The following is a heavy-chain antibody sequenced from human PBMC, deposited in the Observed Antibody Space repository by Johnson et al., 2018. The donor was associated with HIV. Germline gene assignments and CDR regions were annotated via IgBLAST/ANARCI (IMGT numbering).Heavy chain of an antibody. CDR1: GFTFSSYG. J-gene: IGHJ3*02. D-gene: IGHD3-22*01. CDR2: MSHDGSNK. CDR3: AKDNYYDSSGSGAGGPYDAFDI. V-gene: IGHV3-30*18. Sequence: QMLLVESGGGVVQPGGSLRLSCAASGFTFSSYGVHWVRQAPGKGLEWVALMSHDGSNKYYTDPVKGRFTISRDNSKNALYLQMHNLTTEDTAVYYCAKDNYYDSSGSGAGGPYDAFDIWGQGTMVTVSS.